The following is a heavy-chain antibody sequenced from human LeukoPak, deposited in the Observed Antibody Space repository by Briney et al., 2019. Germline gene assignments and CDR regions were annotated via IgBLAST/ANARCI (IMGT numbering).Heavy chain of an antibody. CDR1: GGSISSSNHY. Sequence: PSETLSLTCTVSGGSISSSNHYWGWIRQPPGKGLEWIGSIYYTGSTYYSPSLKSRVTISVDTSKNQFSLKLSSVTAADTAVYYCARDLGRFLRFLWAPFDYWGQGTLVTVSS. J-gene: IGHJ4*02. D-gene: IGHD3-3*01. CDR2: IYYTGST. CDR3: ARDLGRFLRFLWAPFDY. V-gene: IGHV4-39*02.